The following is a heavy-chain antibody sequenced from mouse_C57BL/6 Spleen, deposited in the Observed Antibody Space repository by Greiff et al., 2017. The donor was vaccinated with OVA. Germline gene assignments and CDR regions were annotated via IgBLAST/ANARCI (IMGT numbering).Heavy chain of an antibody. J-gene: IGHJ3*01. Sequence: EVMLVESGGDLVKPGGSLKLSCAASGFTFSSYGMSWVRQTPDKRLEWVATISSGGSYTYYPDSVKGRFTISRDNAKNTLYLQMSSLKSEDTAMYYGARRGLYDYDKAWFAYWGQGTLVTVSA. CDR2: ISSGGSYT. D-gene: IGHD2-4*01. CDR3: ARRGLYDYDKAWFAY. V-gene: IGHV5-6*02. CDR1: GFTFSSYG.